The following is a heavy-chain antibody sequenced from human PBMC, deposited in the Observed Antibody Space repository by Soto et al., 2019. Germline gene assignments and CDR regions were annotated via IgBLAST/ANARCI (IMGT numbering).Heavy chain of an antibody. D-gene: IGHD5-18*01. CDR3: AKEGDLIGYNYGSCFDY. CDR1: GFTFSSYS. V-gene: IGHV3-23*01. J-gene: IGHJ4*02. Sequence: VGSLRLSCAASGFTFSSYSMSWVRQAPGKGLEWVSAITGSGGSTYYADSVKGRFTISRDNSKNTLYLQMNSLRAEDTAVYYCAKEGDLIGYNYGSCFDYWGQGTQVTVSS. CDR2: ITGSGGST.